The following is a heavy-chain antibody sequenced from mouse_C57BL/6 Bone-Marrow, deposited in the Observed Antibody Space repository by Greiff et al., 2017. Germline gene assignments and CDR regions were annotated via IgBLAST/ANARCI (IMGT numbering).Heavy chain of an antibody. CDR3: ARHFSSNVCYLNV. D-gene: IGHD2-5*01. CDR2: FYPGIGST. J-gene: IGHJ1*03. CDR1: GSTFPSYW. Sequence: QVQLQQPGAELVKPGASVTMSCKASGSTFPSYWITWVKQRLGQGLEWIGDFYPGIGSTNYNEKLKSKVTLTVDTSSSTAYMQLSSLTSEASAVYYSARHFSSNVCYLNVWWTGTAVTVSS. V-gene: IGHV1-55*01.